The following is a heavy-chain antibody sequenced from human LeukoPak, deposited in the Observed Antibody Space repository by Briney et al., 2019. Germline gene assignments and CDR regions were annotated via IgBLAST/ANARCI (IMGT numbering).Heavy chain of an antibody. V-gene: IGHV2-5*01. J-gene: IGHJ4*02. D-gene: IGHD3-3*01. Sequence: SAPTLANTTSSLTLSCNFSSWFLKTPGEGLDWIRQIPGKAVNWHDPIYWNDDKRYSPSLKSRLTITKDTSKNQVVLTMTNMDPVDTATYYCAHAYDFWSGYYPHWGQGTLVTVSS. CDR2: IYWNDDK. CDR3: AHAYDFWSGYYPH. CDR1: SWFLKTPGEG.